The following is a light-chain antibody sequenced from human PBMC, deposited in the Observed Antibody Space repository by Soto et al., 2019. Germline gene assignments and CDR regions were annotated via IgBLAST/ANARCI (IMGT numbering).Light chain of an antibody. V-gene: IGLV1-40*01. CDR3: QSYDTSLSASV. CDR2: DNT. J-gene: IGLJ2*01. Sequence: QSVLTQPPSVSGAPGQRVTISCTGNRSNIGAGYAVHWYQQLPGTAPKLLIYDNTNRPSGVPDRFSASESGTSASLAITGLQSEDEADYYCQSYDTSLSASVFGGGTKLTVL. CDR1: RSNIGAGYA.